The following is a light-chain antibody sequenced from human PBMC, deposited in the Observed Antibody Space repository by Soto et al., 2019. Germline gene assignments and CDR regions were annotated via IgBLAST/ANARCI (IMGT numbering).Light chain of an antibody. V-gene: IGKV1-5*03. Sequence: DIQMTQSPSTLSASVGDRVTITCRASQSISNWLAWYQQRPGKAPKLLIYKGSSLEGGVPSRFSGSGSGTEFTLTISSLQPDDFATYYCQQYNTYSRTFGQGTKVEIK. CDR1: QSISNW. J-gene: IGKJ1*01. CDR2: KGS. CDR3: QQYNTYSRT.